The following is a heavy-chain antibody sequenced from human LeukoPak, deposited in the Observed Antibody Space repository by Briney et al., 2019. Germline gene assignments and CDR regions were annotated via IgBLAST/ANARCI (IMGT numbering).Heavy chain of an antibody. J-gene: IGHJ4*02. CDR1: GYTFTTYA. CDR3: ARGYSGVVPAAHPDF. Sequence: ASVKVSCKASGYTFTTYAIHWVRQAPGQGLQWMGWISVGDGNTNYSQKFQGRVTLTRDTSVSTAYMELTSLISEDTAVYYCARGYSGVVPAAHPDFWGQGTPVTVSS. V-gene: IGHV1-3*01. CDR2: ISVGDGNT. D-gene: IGHD2-2*01.